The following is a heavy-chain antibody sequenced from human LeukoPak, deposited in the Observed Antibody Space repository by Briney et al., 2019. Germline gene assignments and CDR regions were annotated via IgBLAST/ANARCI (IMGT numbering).Heavy chain of an antibody. CDR3: AREWSRFTPPDY. D-gene: IGHD2-8*01. CDR1: GFTFSSYW. V-gene: IGHV3-7*01. Sequence: GGSLRLSCAASGFTFSSYWMSWVRQAPGKGLEWVANSKQDGREKYYVDSVKGRFTISRDNAKNSLYLQMYSLRAEDTAVYYCAREWSRFTPPDYWGQGTLVTVSS. J-gene: IGHJ4*02. CDR2: SKQDGREK.